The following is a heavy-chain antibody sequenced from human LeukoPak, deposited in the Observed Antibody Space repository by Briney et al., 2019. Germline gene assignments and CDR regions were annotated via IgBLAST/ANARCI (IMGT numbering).Heavy chain of an antibody. CDR3: ARQAYQYYDFWSGYHDY. CDR1: GFTFSSYW. J-gene: IGHJ4*02. V-gene: IGHV3-74*01. CDR2: INSDGSST. D-gene: IGHD3-3*01. Sequence: PGGSLRLSXAASGFTFSSYWMHWVRQAPGKGLVWVSRINSDGSSTSYADSVKGRFTISRDNAKNTLYLQMNSLRAEDTAVYYCARQAYQYYDFWSGYHDYWGQGTLVTVSS.